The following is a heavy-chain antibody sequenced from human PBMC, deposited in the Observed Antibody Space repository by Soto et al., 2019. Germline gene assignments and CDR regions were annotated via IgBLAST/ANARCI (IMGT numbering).Heavy chain of an antibody. V-gene: IGHV1-2*06. D-gene: IGHD1-26*01. CDR1: GYTFTDYY. J-gene: IGHJ5*02. CDR2: INPNSGDT. CDR3: ARDMHAGFTHYFDP. Sequence: ASVKVSCKTSGYTFTDYYLHWVRQAPGQGLEWMGRINPNSGDTTFAPKFQGRVTMTRDTSISTAYMELSRLRSDDTAVYYCARDMHAGFTHYFDPWGQGTLVTVS.